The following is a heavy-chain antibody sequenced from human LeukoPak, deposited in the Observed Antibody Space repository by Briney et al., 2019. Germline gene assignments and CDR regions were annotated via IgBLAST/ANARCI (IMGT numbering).Heavy chain of an antibody. CDR1: GYTFTYYY. D-gene: IGHD6-19*01. CDR3: ARPPQASSGWADPFDY. CDR2: INPNSGGT. Sequence: ASVTVSFKASGYTFTYYYMHWVRQAPGQGLEGMGWINPNSGGTNYAYKFQGRVTMTGDTSISTAYVEPSRLRSDDTAVYYCARPPQASSGWADPFDYWGQGTLVTVSS. V-gene: IGHV1-2*07. J-gene: IGHJ4*02.